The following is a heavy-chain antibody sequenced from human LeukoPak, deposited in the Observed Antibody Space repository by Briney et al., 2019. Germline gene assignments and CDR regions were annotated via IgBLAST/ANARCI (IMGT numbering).Heavy chain of an antibody. Sequence: KTSETLSLTCAVYGGPFSGYYWSWIRQPPGKGLEWIGEINHSGSTNYNPSLKSRVTISVGTSKNQFSLKLSSVTAADTAVYYCARQAYSSSWYFQHWGQGTLVTVSS. J-gene: IGHJ1*01. CDR1: GGPFSGYY. CDR3: ARQAYSSSWYFQH. V-gene: IGHV4-34*01. D-gene: IGHD6-13*01. CDR2: INHSGST.